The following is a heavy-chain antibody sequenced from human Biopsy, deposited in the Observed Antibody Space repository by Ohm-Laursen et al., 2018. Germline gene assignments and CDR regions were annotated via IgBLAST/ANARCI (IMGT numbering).Heavy chain of an antibody. CDR1: GFTFTSYG. J-gene: IGHJ3*02. CDR3: AKAPCTQFGSGACHDPFDK. D-gene: IGHD3-10*01. Sequence: SLSLSCAASGFTFTSYGMHWVRQAPGKGLEWVAVISYDGSGEYYADSLQGRFTISRDNPKNTVDLQTNSLRADDTAVYHCAKAPCTQFGSGACHDPFDKWGQGTTVTVSS. V-gene: IGHV3-30*18. CDR2: ISYDGSGE.